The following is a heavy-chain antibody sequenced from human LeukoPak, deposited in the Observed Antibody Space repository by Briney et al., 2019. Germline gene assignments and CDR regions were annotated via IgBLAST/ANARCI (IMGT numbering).Heavy chain of an antibody. D-gene: IGHD1-26*01. Sequence: GRSLRLSRAASGFTFSSYAMHWVRQAPGKGLEWVAVIWYDGRSKYYADFVKGRFTISRDNSKDTLYLQMNSLRAEDTAVYYCARDQSIREGSYYIILDYWGQGTLVTVSS. J-gene: IGHJ4*02. CDR3: ARDQSIREGSYYIILDY. CDR1: GFTFSSYA. V-gene: IGHV3-33*01. CDR2: IWYDGRSK.